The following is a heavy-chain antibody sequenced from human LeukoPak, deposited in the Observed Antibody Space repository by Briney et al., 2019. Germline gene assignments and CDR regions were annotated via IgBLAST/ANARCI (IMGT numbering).Heavy chain of an antibody. V-gene: IGHV4-39*01. D-gene: IGHD5-24*01. CDR3: ARHDTTEMYFDY. Sequence: PSETLSLTCTVSGGSISSSSYYWGWIRQPPGTGLEWIGSIYYSGSTYYNPSLKSRVTISVDTSKNQFSLKLSSVTAADTAVYYCARHDTTEMYFDYWGQGTLVTVSS. CDR2: IYYSGST. CDR1: GGSISSSSYY. J-gene: IGHJ4*02.